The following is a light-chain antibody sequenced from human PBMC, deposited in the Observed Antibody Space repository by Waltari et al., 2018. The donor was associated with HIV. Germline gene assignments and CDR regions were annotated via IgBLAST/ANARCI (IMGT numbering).Light chain of an antibody. J-gene: IGLJ3*02. Sequence: QSVLTQPPSVSGTPGQRVTISCSGSSSNIGDNPVSWYRQLPGTAPKLLIYTNRQRPSGIPDRFSGSKSGTSASLAVSGLQSEDEADYYCAAWDDSLNVWVFGGGTKLTVL. CDR3: AAWDDSLNVWV. CDR2: TNR. CDR1: SSNIGDNP. V-gene: IGLV1-44*01.